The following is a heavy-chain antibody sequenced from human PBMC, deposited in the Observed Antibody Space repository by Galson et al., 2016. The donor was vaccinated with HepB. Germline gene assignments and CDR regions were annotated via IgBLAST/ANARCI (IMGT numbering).Heavy chain of an antibody. D-gene: IGHD3-16*01. CDR3: ARGGNYAGS. Sequence: SLRLSCAASGLSLRSYGMQWVRQAPGKGLEWVAFIWYDGSNEYYVDSVKGRFTISRDNSKNTLYLQMNSLIAEDTAVYYCARGGNYAGSWGQGTLVTVSS. CDR2: IWYDGSNE. J-gene: IGHJ4*02. CDR1: GLSLRSYG. V-gene: IGHV3-33*01.